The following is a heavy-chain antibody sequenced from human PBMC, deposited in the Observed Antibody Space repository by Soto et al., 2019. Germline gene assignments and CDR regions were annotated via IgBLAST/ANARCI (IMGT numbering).Heavy chain of an antibody. CDR3: ARRQGEAHSYYGLDI. J-gene: IGHJ6*02. CDR1: GGSMNNFY. V-gene: IGHV4-59*01. D-gene: IGHD3-16*01. CDR2: IFYSGGT. Sequence: PSETLSLTCTVSGGSMNNFYWSWIRQPPGRGLEWIGNIFYSGGTNYNPSLKSRVTISVDTSKNQFSLTLNSLTAADTAVYYCARRQGEAHSYYGLDIWGQGTTVTVSS.